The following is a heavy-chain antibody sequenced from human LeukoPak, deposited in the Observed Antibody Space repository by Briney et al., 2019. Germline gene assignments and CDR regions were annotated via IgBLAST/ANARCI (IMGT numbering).Heavy chain of an antibody. CDR3: ARDAVSLAAAGTSDY. D-gene: IGHD6-13*01. CDR2: ISSSSSYT. CDR1: GFTFSDYY. Sequence: GGSLRLSCAASGFTFSDYYMSWIRQAPGKGLEWVAYISSSSSYTNYADSVKGRFTISRDNAKNSLYLQMNSLRAEDTAVYYCARDAVSLAAAGTSDYWGQGSLVTVSS. V-gene: IGHV3-11*05. J-gene: IGHJ4*02.